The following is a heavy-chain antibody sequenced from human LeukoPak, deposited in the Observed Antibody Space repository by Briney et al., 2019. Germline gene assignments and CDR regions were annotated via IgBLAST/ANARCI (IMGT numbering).Heavy chain of an antibody. V-gene: IGHV3-23*01. CDR1: GFTFSSYV. J-gene: IGHJ4*02. CDR2: ISGSGGST. CDR3: TKAKMYVSGSYYEQVFDY. D-gene: IGHD3-10*01. Sequence: GGSLRLSCAASGFTFSSYVMSWVRQAPGKGLEWVSGISGSGGSTYYADSVTGRFTISRDNSKNTLFLQMNSLRAEDTAVYYCTKAKMYVSGSYYEQVFDYWGQGTLVTVSS.